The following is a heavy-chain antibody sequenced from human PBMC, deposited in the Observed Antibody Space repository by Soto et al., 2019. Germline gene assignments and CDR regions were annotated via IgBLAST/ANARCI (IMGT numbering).Heavy chain of an antibody. CDR2: ISYDGSDK. V-gene: IGHV3-30-3*01. J-gene: IGHJ4*02. CDR1: GFTFSSYA. D-gene: IGHD6-19*01. Sequence: PGGSLRLSCAASGFTFSSYAMHWVRQAPGKGLEWVALISYDGSDKDYADSVKGRFTISRDNSRNTLYLQMNSLRAEDTAVYYYAREPPLSSGWYYFDYWGQGTLVTVSS. CDR3: AREPPLSSGWYYFDY.